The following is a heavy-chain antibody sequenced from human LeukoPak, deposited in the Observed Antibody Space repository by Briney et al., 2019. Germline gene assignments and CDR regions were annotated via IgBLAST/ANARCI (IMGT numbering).Heavy chain of an antibody. J-gene: IGHJ6*03. CDR1: GGSFSGYY. CDR3: ARGGPLCSGGSCYLRTTYYYYYMDV. Sequence: SETLSLTCAVYGGSFSGYYWSWIRQPPGKGLEWIGEINHSGSTNYNPSLKSRVTISVDTSKNQFSPKLSSVTAADTAVYYCARGGPLCSGGSCYLRTTYYYYYMDVWGKGTTVTVSS. D-gene: IGHD2-15*01. CDR2: INHSGST. V-gene: IGHV4-34*01.